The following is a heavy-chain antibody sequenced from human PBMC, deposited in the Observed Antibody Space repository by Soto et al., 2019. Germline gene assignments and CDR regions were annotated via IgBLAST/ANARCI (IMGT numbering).Heavy chain of an antibody. D-gene: IGHD2-8*01. V-gene: IGHV4-39*01. CDR2: IYYSGST. J-gene: IGHJ5*02. Sequence: QLQLQESGPGLVKPSETLSLTCTVSGGSISSSSYYWGWIRQPPGKGLEWIGSIYYSGSTYYNPSLKSRVTISVDTSKNQFSLKLSSVTAADTAVYYCASGYCTNGVCYLDQSSLPKNWFDPWGQGTLVTVSS. CDR1: GGSISSSSYY. CDR3: ASGYCTNGVCYLDQSSLPKNWFDP.